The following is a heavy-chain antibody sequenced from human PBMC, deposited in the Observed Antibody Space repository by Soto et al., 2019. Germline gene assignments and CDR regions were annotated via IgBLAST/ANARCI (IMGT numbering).Heavy chain of an antibody. J-gene: IGHJ3*02. CDR2: IGGSGDDT. V-gene: IGHV3-23*01. Sequence: EVQLLESGGGWVQPGGSLRLSCAASVFTFSSYAMNWVRLAPGKGLEWVSGIGGSGDDTYYPDSVKGRFTISRDSSQNSLYLQMNSLRVEDTALYYCANSDCSTTVCRSFHIWGQGTLVTVSS. CDR1: VFTFSSYA. CDR3: ANSDCSTTVCRSFHI. D-gene: IGHD2-2*01.